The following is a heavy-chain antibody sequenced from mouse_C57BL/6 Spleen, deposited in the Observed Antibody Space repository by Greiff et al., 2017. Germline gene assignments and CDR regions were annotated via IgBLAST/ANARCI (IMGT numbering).Heavy chain of an antibody. CDR2: ISYDGSN. J-gene: IGHJ4*01. Sequence: DVKLVESGPGLVKPSQSLSLTCSVTGYSITSGYYWNWIRQFPGNKLEWMGYISYDGSNNYNPSLKNRISITRDTSKNQFFLKLNSVTTEDTATYYCARDPAYGNYYAMDDWGQGTSVTVSS. D-gene: IGHD1-1*01. CDR1: GYSITSGYY. V-gene: IGHV3-6*01. CDR3: ARDPAYGNYYAMDD.